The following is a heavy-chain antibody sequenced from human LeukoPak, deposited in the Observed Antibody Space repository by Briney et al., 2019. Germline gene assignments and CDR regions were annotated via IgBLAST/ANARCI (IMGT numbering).Heavy chain of an antibody. J-gene: IGHJ5*02. CDR3: ARDWQHDIVVVPAASNWFDP. D-gene: IGHD2-2*01. V-gene: IGHV1-46*01. Sequence: RASVKVSCKASGYTFTSYYMHWVRQAPGQGLEWMGIINPSGGSTSYAQKFQGRVTMTRDTSTSTVYMELSSLRSEDTAVYYCARDWQHDIVVVPAASNWFDPWGQGTLVTVSS. CDR2: INPSGGST. CDR1: GYTFTSYY.